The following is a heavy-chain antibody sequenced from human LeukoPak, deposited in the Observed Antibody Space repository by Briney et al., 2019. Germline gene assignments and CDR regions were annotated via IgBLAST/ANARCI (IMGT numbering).Heavy chain of an antibody. Sequence: PSETLSLTCTVSDGSISSSSYYSGWIRQPPGKGLEWIGSIYYSGSTYYNPSLKSRVTISVDTSKNQFSLKLSSVTAADTAVYYCARGHGTTEFDYWGQGTLVTVSS. J-gene: IGHJ4*02. D-gene: IGHD4-11*01. CDR1: DGSISSSSYY. CDR3: ARGHGTTEFDY. V-gene: IGHV4-39*07. CDR2: IYYSGST.